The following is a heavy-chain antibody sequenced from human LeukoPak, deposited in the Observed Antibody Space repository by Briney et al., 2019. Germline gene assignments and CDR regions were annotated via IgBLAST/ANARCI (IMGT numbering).Heavy chain of an antibody. CDR2: IYYSGST. Sequence: PSETLSLTCTVSGGSISSGGYYWSWIRQHPGKGLEWIGYIYYSGSTYYNPSLKSRVTISVDTSKNQFSLKLSSVTAADTAVYYCARDRARSYGMDVWGQGITVTVSS. CDR3: ARDRARSYGMDV. J-gene: IGHJ6*02. V-gene: IGHV4-31*03. D-gene: IGHD3-10*01. CDR1: GGSISSGGYY.